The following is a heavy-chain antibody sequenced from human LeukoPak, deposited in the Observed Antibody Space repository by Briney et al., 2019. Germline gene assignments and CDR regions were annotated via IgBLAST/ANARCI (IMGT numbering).Heavy chain of an antibody. CDR2: ISYDGSNK. J-gene: IGHJ4*02. CDR3: ARSRPPYSSGWYYYFDY. Sequence: GGSLRLSCAASGFTFSSYAMHWVRQAPGKGLEWVAVISYDGSNKYYADSVKGRFTISRDNSKNTLYLQMNSLRAEDTAVYYCARSRPPYSSGWYYYFDYWGQGTLVTVSS. CDR1: GFTFSSYA. D-gene: IGHD6-19*01. V-gene: IGHV3-30-3*01.